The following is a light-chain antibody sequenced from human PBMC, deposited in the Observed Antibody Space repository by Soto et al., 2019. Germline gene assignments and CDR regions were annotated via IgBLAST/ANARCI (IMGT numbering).Light chain of an antibody. J-gene: IGLJ1*01. CDR3: VLYMGSGISV. CDR2: STN. V-gene: IGLV8-61*01. Sequence: QTVVTQEPSFSVSPGGTVTLTCGLSSGSVSTSNYPSWYQQTPGQAPRTLIYSTNTRSSGVPDRFSGSILGNKAALTITGAQADDESDYYCVLYMGSGISVLGTGTKVTVL. CDR1: SGSVSTSNY.